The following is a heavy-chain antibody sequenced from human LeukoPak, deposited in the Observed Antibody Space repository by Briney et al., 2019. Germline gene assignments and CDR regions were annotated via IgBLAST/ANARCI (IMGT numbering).Heavy chain of an antibody. V-gene: IGHV4-39*01. CDR1: GGSISTNTYY. Sequence: SETLSLTCTVSGGSISTNTYYWGWMRRPPGKGLEWIGTIHYSGSTYYTPSLKSRVTISIDTSKNQFSLKVNSMTATDTAVYYCASHSGRYRDAFEMWGQGTMVT. D-gene: IGHD1-26*01. J-gene: IGHJ3*02. CDR2: IHYSGST. CDR3: ASHSGRYRDAFEM.